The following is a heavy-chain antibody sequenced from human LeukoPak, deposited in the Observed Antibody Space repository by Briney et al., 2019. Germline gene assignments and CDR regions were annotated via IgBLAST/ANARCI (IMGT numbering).Heavy chain of an antibody. CDR3: ARGGPGYYYGSGSYFWSWFDP. J-gene: IGHJ5*02. D-gene: IGHD3-10*01. Sequence: PSATLSLTRAAYGGSFSGYYWSWIRQPPGKGLEWIGEINHSGSTNYNPSLKSRVTISVDTSKNQFSLKLSSVTAADTAVYYCARGGPGYYYGSGSYFWSWFDPWGQGTLVTVSS. CDR1: GGSFSGYY. V-gene: IGHV4-34*01. CDR2: INHSGST.